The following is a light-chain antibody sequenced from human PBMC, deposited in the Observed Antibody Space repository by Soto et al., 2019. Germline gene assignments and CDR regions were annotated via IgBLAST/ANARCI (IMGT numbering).Light chain of an antibody. CDR1: QSISSY. J-gene: IGKJ1*01. V-gene: IGKV1-39*01. CDR3: QHYNSYSEA. Sequence: DIQMTQSPSSRSAALGDRVTITFRASQSISSYLNWYQQKPGKAPKLLIYAASSLQSGVPSRFSGSGSGTEFTLTISSLQPDDFATYYCQHYNSYSEAFGQGTKVDIK. CDR2: AAS.